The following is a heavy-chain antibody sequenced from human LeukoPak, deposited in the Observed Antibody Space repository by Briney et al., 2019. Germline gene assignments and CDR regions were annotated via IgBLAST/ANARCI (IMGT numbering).Heavy chain of an antibody. V-gene: IGHV3-23*01. D-gene: IGHD5-18*01. CDR2: ISGSGGST. CDR1: GFTFSSYA. J-gene: IGHJ4*02. CDR3: ARDGGYSYGSFDY. Sequence: GGSLRLSCAASGFTFSSYAMSWVRQAPGKGLEWVSAISGSGGSTYYADSVKGRFTISRDNSKNTLYLQMNSLRAEDTAVYYCARDGGYSYGSFDYWGQGTLVTVSS.